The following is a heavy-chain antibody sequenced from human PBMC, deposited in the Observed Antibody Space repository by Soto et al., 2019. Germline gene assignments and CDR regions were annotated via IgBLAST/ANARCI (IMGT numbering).Heavy chain of an antibody. CDR2: VHHSGSP. Sequence: PSETLSLTCAVSGGSLITGNWWTWVRQPPRKGLEWIGEVHHSGSPNYKPSLRGRVTISLDKANNQFSLSLKSVTAADTAVYFCARIPYGSGSRQLDPSGQGILVTVSS. CDR3: ARIPYGSGSRQLDP. D-gene: IGHD3-10*01. CDR1: GGSLITGNW. J-gene: IGHJ5*02. V-gene: IGHV4-4*02.